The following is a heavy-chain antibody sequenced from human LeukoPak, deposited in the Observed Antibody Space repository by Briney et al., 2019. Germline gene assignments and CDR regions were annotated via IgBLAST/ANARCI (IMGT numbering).Heavy chain of an antibody. D-gene: IGHD6-19*01. CDR1: GFTFSSYE. CDR3: ARETGYSSGWPVG. V-gene: IGHV3-48*03. J-gene: IGHJ4*02. CDR2: ISSSGTTI. Sequence: PGGSLRLSCAASGFTFSSYEMNWVRQAPGKGLEWVSHISSSGTTIYYTDSVKGRFTISRDNAKNSLYLQMNSLRAEDTAVYYCARETGYSSGWPVGWGQGTLVTVSS.